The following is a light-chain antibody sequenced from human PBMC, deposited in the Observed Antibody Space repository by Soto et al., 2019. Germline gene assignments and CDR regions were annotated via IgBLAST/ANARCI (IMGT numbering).Light chain of an antibody. Sequence: DIQMTQSTSTLSASVGDRVTITCRASQSISTWLAWYQQKPGKVPKLLIYKASSLETGVPSRFSGSGSGTEFTLTITSLQPDDFATYYCQQYNAYSRTFGQGTKVEIK. CDR3: QQYNAYSRT. J-gene: IGKJ1*01. CDR1: QSISTW. CDR2: KAS. V-gene: IGKV1-5*03.